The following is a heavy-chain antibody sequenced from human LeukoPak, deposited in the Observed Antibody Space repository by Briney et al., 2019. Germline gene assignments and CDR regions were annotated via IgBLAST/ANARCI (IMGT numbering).Heavy chain of an antibody. J-gene: IGHJ4*02. V-gene: IGHV1-2*02. CDR2: INPNSGGT. Sequence: ASVKVSCKASGYTFTGYCMHWVRQAPGQGLEWMGWINPNSGGTNYAQKFHGRLTMTRDTSIRTAYMELSRLRSDETAVYYCARDRGELGSDWGQGTLVTVSS. CDR1: GYTFTGYC. CDR3: ARDRGELGSD. D-gene: IGHD7-27*01.